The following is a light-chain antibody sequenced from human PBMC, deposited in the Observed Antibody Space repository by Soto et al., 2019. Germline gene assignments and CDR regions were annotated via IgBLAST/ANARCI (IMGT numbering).Light chain of an antibody. CDR2: GAS. J-gene: IGKJ4*01. Sequence: EIVLTQAPGTLSLSPGERVTLSCRTSQSVSSSYLAWYQQKPGQAPRLLIYGASSRATGIPDRFTGSGSGTDFTLTISRLETEDFAVYYCQQHGSSLALTFGGGTKVDIK. CDR1: QSVSSSY. V-gene: IGKV3-20*01. CDR3: QQHGSSLALT.